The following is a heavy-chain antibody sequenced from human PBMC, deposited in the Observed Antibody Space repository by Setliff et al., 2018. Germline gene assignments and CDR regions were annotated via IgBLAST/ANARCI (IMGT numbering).Heavy chain of an antibody. CDR1: GDPMSSRRYY. J-gene: IGHJ6*03. CDR3: ARMRGSQYMDV. V-gene: IGHV4-61*09. CDR2: IYTSWST. Sequence: PSETLSLTCTVSGDPMSSRRYYWAWIRQPAGKGLEWIGQIYTSWSTNYNPSLKSRVTISLDTSNNQFSLSLSSVTAADTAVYYCARMRGSQYMDVWGKGTTVTVSS.